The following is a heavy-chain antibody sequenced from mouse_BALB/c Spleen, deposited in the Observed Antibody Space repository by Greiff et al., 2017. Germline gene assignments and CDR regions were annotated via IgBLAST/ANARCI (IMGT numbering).Heavy chain of an antibody. V-gene: IGHV5-17*02. D-gene: IGHD2-14*01. Sequence: EVKLEESGGGLVQPGGSRKLSCAASGFTFSSFGMHWVRQAPEKGLEWVAYISSGSSTIYYADTVKGRFTISRDNPKNTLFLQMTSLRSEDTAMYYCARSYRYDGFAYWGQGTLVTVSA. CDR3: ARSYRYDGFAY. CDR2: ISSGSSTI. CDR1: GFTFSSFG. J-gene: IGHJ3*01.